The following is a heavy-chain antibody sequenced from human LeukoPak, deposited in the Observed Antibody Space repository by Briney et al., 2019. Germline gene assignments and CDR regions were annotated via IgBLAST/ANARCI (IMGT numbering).Heavy chain of an antibody. CDR2: ISYDGSNI. CDR1: GFTFSSYA. V-gene: IGHV3-30*04. Sequence: GGSLRLSCAASGFTFSSYAMHWVRQAPGRGLEWVAVISYDGSNIYYADSVKGRFTISRDNSKNTLYLQMNSLRDADTAVYYCARDRVRSVVEPAAPQDYWGQGTLVTVSS. CDR3: ARDRVRSVVEPAAPQDY. D-gene: IGHD2-2*01. J-gene: IGHJ4*02.